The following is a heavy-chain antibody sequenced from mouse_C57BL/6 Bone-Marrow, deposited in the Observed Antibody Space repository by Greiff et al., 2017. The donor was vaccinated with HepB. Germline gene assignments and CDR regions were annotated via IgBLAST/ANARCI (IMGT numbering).Heavy chain of an antibody. CDR2: IDPENGDT. Sequence: EVKLQQSGAELVRPGASVKLSCTASGFNIKDDYMHWVKQRPEQGLEWIGWIDPENGDTEYASKFQGKATITADTSSNTAYLQLSSLTSEDTAVYYCTLSSGYYAMDYWGQGTSVTVSS. D-gene: IGHD3-2*02. CDR3: TLSSGYYAMDY. J-gene: IGHJ4*01. CDR1: GFNIKDDY. V-gene: IGHV14-4*01.